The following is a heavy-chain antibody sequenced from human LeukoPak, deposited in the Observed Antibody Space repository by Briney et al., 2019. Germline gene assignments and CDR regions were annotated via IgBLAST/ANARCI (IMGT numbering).Heavy chain of an antibody. J-gene: IGHJ4*02. CDR3: ARDHRGVFDY. CDR1: GFTFSNYW. CDR2: IKQDGSEK. V-gene: IGHV3-7*04. D-gene: IGHD3-10*01. Sequence: GGSLRLSCAASGFTFSNYWMSWVRQAPGKGLEWVANIKQDGSEKYYVDSVKGRFTISRDNAKNSLYLQMNSLRVEDTAVYYCARDHRGVFDYWGQGTLVTVSS.